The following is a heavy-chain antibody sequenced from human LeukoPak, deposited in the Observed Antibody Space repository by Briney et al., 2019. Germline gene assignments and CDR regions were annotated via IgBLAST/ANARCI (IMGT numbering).Heavy chain of an antibody. CDR2: IKHDGSDK. D-gene: IGHD6-19*01. J-gene: IGHJ4*02. CDR3: ARISTSVAGADY. V-gene: IGHV3-7*01. CDR1: GFPFSAYW. Sequence: GGSLRLSCAASGFPFSAYWMIWVRQALGKGLQWVADIKHDGSDKYYVDSVKGRFTISRDNTKNSLYLQMDSLRAEDRAVYYCARISTSVAGADYWGQGALVTVSS.